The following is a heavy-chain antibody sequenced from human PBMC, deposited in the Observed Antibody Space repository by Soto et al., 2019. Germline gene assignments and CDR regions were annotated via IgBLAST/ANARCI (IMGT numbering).Heavy chain of an antibody. J-gene: IGHJ4*02. CDR1: GFTFSDHH. D-gene: IGHD2-8*01. Sequence: GGSLRLSCAASGFTFSDHHMDCVRQAPGKGLEWVGRARKKANSYTTAYAASVKGRFTISRDDSKKSLSLQMNSLKTEDTAVYFSARLMGTSFHLWGEGPFVTV. V-gene: IGHV3-72*01. CDR3: ARLMGTSFHL. CDR2: ARKKANSYTT.